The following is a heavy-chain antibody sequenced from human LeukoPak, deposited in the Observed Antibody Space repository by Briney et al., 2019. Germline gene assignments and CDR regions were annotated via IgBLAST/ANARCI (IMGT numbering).Heavy chain of an antibody. D-gene: IGHD1-26*01. V-gene: IGHV3-48*03. Sequence: PGGSLRLSCAASGFTFSSYEMNWVRQAPGKGLEWVSYISSSGNTIYYADSVKGRFTISRDNAKNSLYLQMNSLRAEDTAVYYCASLRRIVGATSDYWGQGTLVTVSS. J-gene: IGHJ4*02. CDR2: ISSSGNTI. CDR3: ASLRRIVGATSDY. CDR1: GFTFSSYE.